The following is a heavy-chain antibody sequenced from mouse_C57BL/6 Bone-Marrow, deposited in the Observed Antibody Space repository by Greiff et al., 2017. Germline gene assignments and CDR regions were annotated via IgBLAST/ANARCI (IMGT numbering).Heavy chain of an antibody. V-gene: IGHV1-64*01. CDR3: GPYYCDY. CDR1: GYTFTSYW. CDR2: LHPNSGST. J-gene: IGHJ2*01. Sequence: QVQLKQPGAELVKPGASVKLSCKASGYTFTSYWMHWVKPRPGQGLAWIGMLHPNSGSTNSNEKFKSKATLTVDKSSSTAYMQRSSLTYEDSAVYYCGPYYCDYWGQGTTRTVSS.